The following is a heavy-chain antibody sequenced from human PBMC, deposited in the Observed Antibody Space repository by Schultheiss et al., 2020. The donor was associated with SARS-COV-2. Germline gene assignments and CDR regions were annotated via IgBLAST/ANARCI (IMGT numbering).Heavy chain of an antibody. Sequence: ASVKVSCKASGYTFTSYGISWVRQAPGQGLEWMGWISAYNGNTNYAQKLQGRVTMTTDTSTSTAYMELRSLRSDDTAVYYCARDKKYVDTAMVDGSGGMDVWGQGTTVTVSS. CDR3: ARDKKYVDTAMVDGSGGMDV. CDR2: ISAYNGNT. D-gene: IGHD5-18*01. J-gene: IGHJ6*02. CDR1: GYTFTSYG. V-gene: IGHV1-18*01.